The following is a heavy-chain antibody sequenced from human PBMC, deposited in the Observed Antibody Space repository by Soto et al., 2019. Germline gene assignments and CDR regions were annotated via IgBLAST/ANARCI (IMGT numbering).Heavy chain of an antibody. CDR3: AIQVCTNDVCLEAAVTVGGALEY. Sequence: EVQLVESGGGLVQPGKALRLSCAASGFTFSKYWIHWVRQAPGKGPVWVSYISSDGTTTDYADSVKGRFTISRDNAKNTLYLQMDSLRAEDTAVYYCAIQVCTNDVCLEAAVTVGGALEYWGQGAQVTVSS. D-gene: IGHD2-8*01. CDR2: ISSDGTTT. V-gene: IGHV3-74*01. CDR1: GFTFSKYW. J-gene: IGHJ4*02.